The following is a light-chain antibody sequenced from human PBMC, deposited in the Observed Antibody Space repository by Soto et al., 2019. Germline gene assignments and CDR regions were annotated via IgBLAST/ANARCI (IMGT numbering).Light chain of an antibody. CDR3: QQRGNWPLT. CDR2: DAS. V-gene: IGKV3-11*01. Sequence: EIVLTQSPATLSLSPGERATLSCSASQSVSSYLAWYQQKPGQAPRLLIYDASNRATGIPAKFSGSGYGTDFTLTISSLKPEDFAVYYCQQRGNWPLTFGGGAKVEIK. CDR1: QSVSSY. J-gene: IGKJ4*01.